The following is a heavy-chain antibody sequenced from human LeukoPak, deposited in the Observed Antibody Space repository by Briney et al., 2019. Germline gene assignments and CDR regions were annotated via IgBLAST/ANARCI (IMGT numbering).Heavy chain of an antibody. CDR2: ISASGFST. J-gene: IGHJ3*02. D-gene: IGHD3-9*01. CDR3: ARLPRHFDWFRPPDI. V-gene: IGHV3-23*01. CDR1: GFTFSSHV. Sequence: GGSLRLSCTASGFTFSSHVMSWVRQVPGKGLEWVSAISASGFSTFYADSVKGRFTISRDNSKTSVSLQMNSLRAEDTAMYYCARLPRHFDWFRPPDIWGQGTMVTVSS.